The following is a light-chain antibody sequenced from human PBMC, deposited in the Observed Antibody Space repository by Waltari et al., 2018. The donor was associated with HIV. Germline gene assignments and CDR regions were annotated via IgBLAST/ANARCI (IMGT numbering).Light chain of an antibody. CDR1: NIGRNS. V-gene: IGLV3-21*02. CDR2: DDV. Sequence: NIGRNSVQWYRQKAGRAPLLVVADDVVRTSGVPARFSGARSGERATLTISGVEAGDEADYYCQVWDRSYKEAVFGGGT. J-gene: IGLJ2*01. CDR3: QVWDRSYKEAV.